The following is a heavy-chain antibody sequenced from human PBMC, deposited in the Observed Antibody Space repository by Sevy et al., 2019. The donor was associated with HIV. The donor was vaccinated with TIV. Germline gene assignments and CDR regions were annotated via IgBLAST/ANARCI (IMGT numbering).Heavy chain of an antibody. CDR3: ARDLSKFGYTAMLQEVWFDP. J-gene: IGHJ5*02. D-gene: IGHD5-18*01. V-gene: IGHV3-11*01. Sequence: GSLRLSCAASGFTFSDYYMSWIRQAPGKGLEWVSYISSSGSTIYYADSVKGRFTISRDNAKNSLYLQMNSLRAEDTAVYYCARDLSKFGYTAMLQEVWFDPWGQGTLVTVSS. CDR1: GFTFSDYY. CDR2: ISSSGSTI.